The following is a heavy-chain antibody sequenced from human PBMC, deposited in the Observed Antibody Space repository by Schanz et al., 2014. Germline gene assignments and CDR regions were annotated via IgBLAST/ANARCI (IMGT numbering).Heavy chain of an antibody. CDR2: IKHDGSEK. CDR3: ARVGGTYYDFWSGVPPTVMHDGFDI. Sequence: EVQLVESGGGLVQPGGSLRLSCAASGFTFSTYWMSWVRQAPGKGLEWVANIKHDGSEKYYVDSVKGRFTISRDNAKNSMYLEMNSLRAEDTAVFYCARVGGTYYDFWSGVPPTVMHDGFDIWGQGTMVTVSS. V-gene: IGHV3-7*01. J-gene: IGHJ3*02. CDR1: GFTFSTYW. D-gene: IGHD3-3*01.